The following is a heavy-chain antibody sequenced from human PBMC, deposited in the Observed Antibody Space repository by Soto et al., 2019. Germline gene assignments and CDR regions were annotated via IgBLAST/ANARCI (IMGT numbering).Heavy chain of an antibody. CDR1: GHSFTNYW. CDR3: ATTQSSATFKTYYYDMHV. D-gene: IGHD3-10*01. V-gene: IGHV5-51*01. Sequence: GESLKISCKDSGHSFTNYWIVWVRQMPGKGLEWMGTIYPDDSETRCSPSFQGQVTISADKSINTAYLQWSSLKASDTAIYYCATTQSSATFKTYYYDMHVWGQGTTVTVSS. CDR2: IYPDDSET. J-gene: IGHJ6*02.